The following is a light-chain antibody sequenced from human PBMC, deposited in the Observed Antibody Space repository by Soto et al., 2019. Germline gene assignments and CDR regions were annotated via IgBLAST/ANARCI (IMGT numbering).Light chain of an antibody. J-gene: IGKJ1*01. V-gene: IGKV3D-15*01. CDR2: GIS. CDR1: QSVGSY. Sequence: EIVLTQSPATLSLSPGETATLFCRASQSVGSYLAWYQQKPGQAPRLLIYGISERATGIPARFSGSGSGTEFTLTISSLQSEDFAVYYCQQYNNWPRWTFGQGTKVDIK. CDR3: QQYNNWPRWT.